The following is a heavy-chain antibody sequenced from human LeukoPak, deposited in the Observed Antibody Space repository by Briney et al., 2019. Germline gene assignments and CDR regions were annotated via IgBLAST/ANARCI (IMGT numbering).Heavy chain of an antibody. CDR3: ASKYCDPYYFDY. Sequence: GGSLRLSCAASGFTLTKYGMHWVRQAPGKGLDWVAVISYDGSSKYYADSVKGRFTISKDNSRNTLYLQMNSLRAEDTAVYYCASKYCDPYYFDYWGQGTLVTVSS. D-gene: IGHD2-21*01. CDR1: GFTLTKYG. CDR2: ISYDGSSK. J-gene: IGHJ4*02. V-gene: IGHV3-30-3*01.